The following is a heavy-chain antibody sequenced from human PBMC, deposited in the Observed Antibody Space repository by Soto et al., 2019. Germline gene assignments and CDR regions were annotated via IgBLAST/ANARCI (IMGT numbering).Heavy chain of an antibody. D-gene: IGHD3-16*01. V-gene: IGHV4-34*01. J-gene: IGHJ6*01. CDR1: GVSVSGYY. Sequence: LETLSLTCAVYGVSVSGYYGSRIRQRQGKGLEWIGQIKHSGSTNYNPSLKSLVTISVDTSENQFSLKQSSVTAADTAVYYCARALGSTYYYGMDVWGQGTTGTVSS. CDR2: IKHSGST. CDR3: ARALGSTYYYGMDV.